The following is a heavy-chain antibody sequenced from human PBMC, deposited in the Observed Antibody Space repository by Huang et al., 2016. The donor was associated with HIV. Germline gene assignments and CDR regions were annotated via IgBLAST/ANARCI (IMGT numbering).Heavy chain of an antibody. Sequence: EVQLVESGGALVQPGGSLRLSCAASGFTFSSYDMHWVRQGTGKGLEWVSMIGTVGDTYYPGSVKDRFTISREDAKNSLYLQMNSLRAGDTAVYYCARGAAPSTVYYYYYGLDVWGHGTSVTVSS. CDR3: ARGAAPSTVYYYYYGLDV. CDR2: IGTVGDT. CDR1: GFTFSSYD. J-gene: IGHJ6*02. V-gene: IGHV3-13*01. D-gene: IGHD2-15*01.